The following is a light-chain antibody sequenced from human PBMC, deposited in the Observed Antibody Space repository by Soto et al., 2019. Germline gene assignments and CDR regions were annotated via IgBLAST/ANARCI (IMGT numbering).Light chain of an antibody. V-gene: IGLV7-43*01. CDR2: SAN. CDR1: TGAVTNDNY. Sequence: QTVVTQEPSLTVSPGGTVTLTCASSTGAVTNDNYPNWLQQKPGQAPRGLIYSANNRHSLTPARFSGSLLGGKAALTLSGVQPDDEGDYYCLLYFGGAQVFGGGTKLTVL. J-gene: IGLJ2*01. CDR3: LLYFGGAQV.